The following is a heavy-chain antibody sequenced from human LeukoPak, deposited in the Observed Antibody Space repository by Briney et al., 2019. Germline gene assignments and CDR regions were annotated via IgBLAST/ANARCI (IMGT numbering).Heavy chain of an antibody. J-gene: IGHJ4*02. V-gene: IGHV1-46*01. D-gene: IGHD3-22*01. CDR1: GYTFTSYY. CDR3: ARAEGGGYYYDSSGYYQPPSLFVY. Sequence: ASVKVSCKASGYTFTSYYMHWVRQAPGQGLEWMGIINPSGGSTSYAQKFQGRVTMTRDTSTSTAYMELRSLRSDDTAVYYCARAEGGGYYYDSSGYYQPPSLFVYWGQGTLVTVSS. CDR2: INPSGGST.